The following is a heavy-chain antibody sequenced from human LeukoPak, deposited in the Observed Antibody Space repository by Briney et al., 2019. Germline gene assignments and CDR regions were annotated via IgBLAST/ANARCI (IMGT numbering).Heavy chain of an antibody. CDR1: GASINAYY. V-gene: IGHV4-59*01. Sequence: SETLSLICNVSGASINAYYWTWIRQSPGKGLEWIASMSYSGRSDSNPSLKSRVSMSVGPSKSQFSLRPTSVTAADTAIYYCAHQVVGTSNSFDVWGQGTFVAVSS. CDR3: AHQVVGTSNSFDV. J-gene: IGHJ3*01. D-gene: IGHD2-15*01. CDR2: MSYSGRS.